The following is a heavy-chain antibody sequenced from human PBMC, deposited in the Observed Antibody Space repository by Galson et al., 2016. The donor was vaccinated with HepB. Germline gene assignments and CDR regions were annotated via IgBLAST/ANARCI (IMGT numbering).Heavy chain of an antibody. J-gene: IGHJ5*02. CDR3: AKEGAWFGGGWFDP. V-gene: IGHV3-23*01. D-gene: IGHD3-10*01. CDR2: ISGRGGRT. Sequence: SLRLSCATSGFIFSHHAMSWVRQAPGKGLEWVSGISGRGGRTYYANSVKGRFTISRDASKNTLYLQMTSLRVDDTAIYYCAKEGAWFGGGWFDPWGQGTLVTV. CDR1: GFIFSHHA.